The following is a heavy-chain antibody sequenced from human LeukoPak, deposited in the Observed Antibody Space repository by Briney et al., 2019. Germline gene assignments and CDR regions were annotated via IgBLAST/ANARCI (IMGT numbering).Heavy chain of an antibody. D-gene: IGHD3/OR15-3a*01. J-gene: IGHJ6*02. CDR1: GFTSSGYR. CDR3: AMDRV. V-gene: IGHV3-74*03. CDR2: VNSDGGTT. Sequence: GGSLRLSCAASGFTSSGYRMHWVRHAPRKRLVWVSRVNSDGGTTTYADSAKGRFPISRDSAKNTLYLQMNSLRPEDTAVYYCAMDRVWGQGTTVTVSS.